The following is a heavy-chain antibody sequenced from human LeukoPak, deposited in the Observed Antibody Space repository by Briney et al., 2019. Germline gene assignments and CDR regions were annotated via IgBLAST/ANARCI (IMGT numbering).Heavy chain of an antibody. D-gene: IGHD6-19*01. CDR2: MNPNSGNT. CDR1: GYTFTSYD. J-gene: IGHJ6*02. V-gene: IGHV1-18*01. Sequence: GASVKVSCKASGYTFTSYDINWVRQATGQGLEWMGWMNPNSGNTNYAQKLQGRVTMTTDTSTSTAYMELRSLRSDDTAVYYCARDHAGGWYHDYYYGMDVWGQGTTVTVSS. CDR3: ARDHAGGWYHDYYYGMDV.